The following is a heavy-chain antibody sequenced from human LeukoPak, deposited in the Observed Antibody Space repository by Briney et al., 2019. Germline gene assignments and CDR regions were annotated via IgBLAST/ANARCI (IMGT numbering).Heavy chain of an antibody. CDR1: GYTFTSYD. V-gene: IGHV1-8*01. CDR3: ARGDYGRADP. CDR2: MNPNSGNT. D-gene: IGHD4-17*01. Sequence: ASVKVSCKASGYTFTSYDINWVRQATGQGLEWMGWMNPNSGNTGYAQKFQGRVTMTRNTSISTAYMELNRLTTDDTAMYYCARGDYGRADPWGQGSLVTVSS. J-gene: IGHJ5*02.